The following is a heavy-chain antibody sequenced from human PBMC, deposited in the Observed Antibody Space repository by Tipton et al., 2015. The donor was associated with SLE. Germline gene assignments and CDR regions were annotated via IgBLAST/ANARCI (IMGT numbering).Heavy chain of an antibody. D-gene: IGHD1-14*01. Sequence: LRLSCTVSGGSISRIGYYWSWIRQHPGKGLEWIGYIYHTGSTYYNPSLESRLTISIDTSKNQFSLRLTSMTPADTALYYCARARRTTSSHFDYWGQGTLVTASS. CDR1: GGSISRIGYY. CDR3: ARARRTTSSHFDY. J-gene: IGHJ4*02. V-gene: IGHV4-31*02. CDR2: IYHTGST.